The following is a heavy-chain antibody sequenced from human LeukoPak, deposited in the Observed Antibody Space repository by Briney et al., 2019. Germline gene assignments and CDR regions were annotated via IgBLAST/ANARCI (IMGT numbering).Heavy chain of an antibody. CDR1: GYTFTGYY. V-gene: IGHV1-2*02. J-gene: IGHJ5*02. D-gene: IGHD2-15*01. CDR2: INPNSGGT. CDR3: ATPDIVVVGPPP. Sequence: ASVKVSCKASGYTFTGYYMHWVRQAPGQGLEWMGWINPNSGGTNYAQKFQGRVTMTRDTSISTAYMELSRLRSDDTAVYYCATPDIVVVGPPPWGQGTLVTVSS.